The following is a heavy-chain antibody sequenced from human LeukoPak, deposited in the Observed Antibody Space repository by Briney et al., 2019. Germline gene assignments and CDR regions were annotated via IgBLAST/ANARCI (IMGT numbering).Heavy chain of an antibody. V-gene: IGHV3-23*01. D-gene: IGHD3-3*01. J-gene: IGHJ6*03. CDR1: GFTFSSYA. Sequence: PGGSLRLSCAASGFTFSSYAMTWVRQAPGKGLEWVSTISGSGGSTYSADSVKGRFTISRDNSKNTLYLQMNSLRAEDTAVYYCARASLRFLEWLYMDVWGKGTTVTVSS. CDR3: ARASLRFLEWLYMDV. CDR2: ISGSGGST.